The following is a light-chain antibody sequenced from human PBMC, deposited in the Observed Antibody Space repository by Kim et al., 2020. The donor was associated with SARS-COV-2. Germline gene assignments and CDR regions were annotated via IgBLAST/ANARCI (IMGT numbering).Light chain of an antibody. V-gene: IGLV2-14*03. CDR1: SSDVGTYDY. J-gene: IGLJ2*01. CDR2: DVN. CDR3: TSYTSRARV. Sequence: QSVLTQPASVSGSPGQSITISCTGTSSDVGTYDYVSWYQQHPGKAPKLVIYDVNNRPSGISSRFSGSKSGNTASLTISGLQSEDEAEYYCTSYTSRARVFGGGTQLTVL.